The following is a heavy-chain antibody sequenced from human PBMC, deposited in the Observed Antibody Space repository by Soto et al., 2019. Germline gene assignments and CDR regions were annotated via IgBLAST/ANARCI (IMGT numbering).Heavy chain of an antibody. V-gene: IGHV2-5*01. CDR3: AHKEAARSGAYFDY. CDR2: IYWNDDK. D-gene: IGHD6-13*01. J-gene: IGHJ4*02. CDR1: GFSLSTSGVG. Sequence: QITLKESGPPLVKPTQTLTLTCTFSGFSLSTSGVGVGWIRQPPGKALEWLALIYWNDDKRYSPSLKSRLTITKDTSKNQVVLTMTNMDPVDTATYYCAHKEAARSGAYFDYWGQGTLVTVSS.